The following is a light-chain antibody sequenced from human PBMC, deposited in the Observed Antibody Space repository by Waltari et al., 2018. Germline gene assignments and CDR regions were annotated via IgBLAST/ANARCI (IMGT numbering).Light chain of an antibody. V-gene: IGKV3-11*01. Sequence: EVVLTQSPATLSLSPGERATLPCRASQSVSIYLVWYQQKPGQAPRLPFSDASNMATGIPARFSGGGSGTDFTLTISSLEPEDSAVYYCQQRNTWPTVTFGGGTKVEIK. CDR2: DAS. CDR1: QSVSIY. CDR3: QQRNTWPTVT. J-gene: IGKJ4*01.